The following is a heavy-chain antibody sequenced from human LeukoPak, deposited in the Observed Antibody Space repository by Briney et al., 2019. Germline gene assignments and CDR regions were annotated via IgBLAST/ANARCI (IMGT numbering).Heavy chain of an antibody. CDR2: IYPGDSDT. D-gene: IGHD3-22*01. CDR3: ARLYYYDSSGQEEGFDY. Sequence: GESLKISCKGSGYSFTSYWIGWVRQMPGKGLEWMGIIYPGDSDTRYSPSFQGQVTISADKSISTAYLQWSSLKASDTAVYYCARLYYYDSSGQEEGFDYWGQGTLVTVSS. CDR1: GYSFTSYW. J-gene: IGHJ4*02. V-gene: IGHV5-51*01.